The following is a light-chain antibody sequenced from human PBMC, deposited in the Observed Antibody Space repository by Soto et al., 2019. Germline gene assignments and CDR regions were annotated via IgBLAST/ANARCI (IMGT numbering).Light chain of an antibody. CDR2: GAS. J-gene: IGKJ1*01. CDR3: QHYGSSPGT. V-gene: IGKV3-20*01. Sequence: EIVLTQSPGTLSLSPWERATLSCRASQSVSSSYLAWYQQKPGQAPRLLIYGASSRATGIPDRFSGSGSGTDFTLNISRMEPEDFAVYYCQHYGSSPGTFGQGTKVEIK. CDR1: QSVSSSY.